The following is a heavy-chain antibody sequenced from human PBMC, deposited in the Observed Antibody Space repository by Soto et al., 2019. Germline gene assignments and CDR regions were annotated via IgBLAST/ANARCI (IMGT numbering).Heavy chain of an antibody. V-gene: IGHV3-30-3*01. CDR3: ARLGVPSAIPSTLKYFDY. CDR2: ISYEGSNK. D-gene: IGHD2-2*01. CDR1: GFRFSSYA. J-gene: IGHJ4*02. Sequence: QVQLVESGGGVVQPGRSLRLSCEASGFRFSSYAMHWVRQAPGKGLEWVAAISYEGSNKYYVDSVRGRFIFSRDNSKNTVYLQINDLRPEDTAVYFCARLGVPSAIPSTLKYFDYWGQGNLLTVSS.